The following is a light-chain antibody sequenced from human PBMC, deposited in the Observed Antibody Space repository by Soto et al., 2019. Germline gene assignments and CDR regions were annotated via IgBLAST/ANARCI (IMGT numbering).Light chain of an antibody. Sequence: EIVLTQSPGTLSLSPGERATLSCRTSQSVSSTYIAWYQQNPGRAPRLLIYGASSRATGIPDRFSGSGSGTEFNLTISRLEPEDFAVYFCQQYGRSPPFTFGQGTKVEIK. CDR3: QQYGRSPPFT. J-gene: IGKJ2*01. CDR1: QSVSSTY. CDR2: GAS. V-gene: IGKV3-20*01.